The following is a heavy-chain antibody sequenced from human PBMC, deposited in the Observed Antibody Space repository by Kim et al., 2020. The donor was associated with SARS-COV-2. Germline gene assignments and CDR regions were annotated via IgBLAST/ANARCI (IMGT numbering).Heavy chain of an antibody. CDR2: IYSGGST. CDR3: AREGLSSGDGWGFDY. Sequence: GGSLRLSCAASEFSVSHNNMAWVRQAPGKGLEWVSAIYSGGSTFHADSVGGRFTISRDNSRSTLYLQMNSLRADDTAVYYCAREGLSSGDGWGFDYWGQGALVTVSS. CDR1: EFSVSHNN. D-gene: IGHD5-12*01. V-gene: IGHV3-53*01. J-gene: IGHJ4*02.